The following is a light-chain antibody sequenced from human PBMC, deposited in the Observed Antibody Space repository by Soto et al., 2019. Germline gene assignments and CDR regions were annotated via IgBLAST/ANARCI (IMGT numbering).Light chain of an antibody. Sequence: QSVLTQSPSASASLGASVKLTCTLSSGHSSYAIAWHQQQPEKAPRYLMKLNSDGSHSKGDGIPDRFSGSSSGAERYLTISSLQAEDAADYYCQTWGTGIHGVFGGGTKLTVL. CDR3: QTWGTGIHGV. CDR1: SGHSSYA. J-gene: IGLJ3*02. CDR2: LNSDGSH. V-gene: IGLV4-69*01.